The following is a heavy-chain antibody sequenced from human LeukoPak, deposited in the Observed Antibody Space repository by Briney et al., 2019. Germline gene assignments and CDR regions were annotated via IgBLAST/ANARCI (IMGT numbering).Heavy chain of an antibody. V-gene: IGHV4-59*08. CDR2: IYYTGST. CDR3: ARHSRAYSSTSGTFEC. CDR1: GASISDYY. J-gene: IGHJ4*02. Sequence: PSETLSLTCTVSGASISDYYWSWIRQPPGKGLEWFGYIYYTGSTKYNPSLESRVTISIDTSKNHLYLKLSSVTAADTAMYYCARHSRAYSSTSGTFECWGQGTLVTVSS. D-gene: IGHD2-2*01.